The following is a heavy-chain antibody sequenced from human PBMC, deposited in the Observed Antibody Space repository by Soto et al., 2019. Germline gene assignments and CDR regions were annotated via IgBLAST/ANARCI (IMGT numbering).Heavy chain of an antibody. V-gene: IGHV2-26*01. CDR3: TRIEKGSATYN. D-gene: IGHD3-10*01. Sequence: QVTLKESGPVLVKPTETLTLTCTVSGFSLSNTRMGVSWIRQPPGKALEWLAHIFSNDEKSYSTSLKSRLTISKDTSKSPVVLSMTNMDPVDTATYYCTRIEKGSATYNWGQGTLVTVSS. CDR2: IFSNDEK. J-gene: IGHJ4*02. CDR1: GFSLSNTRMG.